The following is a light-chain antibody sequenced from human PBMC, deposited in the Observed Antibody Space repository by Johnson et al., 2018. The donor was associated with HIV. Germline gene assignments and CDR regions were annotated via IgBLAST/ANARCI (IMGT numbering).Light chain of an antibody. V-gene: IGLV1-51*02. CDR3: GTWDSSLSASYV. CDR1: SSTIGNND. Sequence: QSVLTQPPSVSAAPGQKVTISCSGSSSTIGNNDVSWYQLLPGTAPKLLIYKNDQRPSGIPDRFSGSKSGTSATLGITGLQTGDEADYYCGTWDSSLSASYVFGTGTKVTVL. CDR2: KND. J-gene: IGLJ1*01.